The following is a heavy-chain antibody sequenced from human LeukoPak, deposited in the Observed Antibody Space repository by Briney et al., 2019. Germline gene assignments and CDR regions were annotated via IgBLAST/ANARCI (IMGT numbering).Heavy chain of an antibody. CDR3: ATVSRTYYDILTVPPDY. CDR2: IDPSDSYT. V-gene: IGHV5-10-1*01. CDR1: GYSFTSYW. J-gene: IGHJ4*02. D-gene: IGHD3-9*01. Sequence: GESLKISCKGSGYSFTSYWVSWVRQMPGKGLEWMGRIDPSDSYTNYSPSFQGHVTISADKSISTAYLQWSSLKASDTAMYYCATVSRTYYDILTVPPDYWGQGTLVTVSS.